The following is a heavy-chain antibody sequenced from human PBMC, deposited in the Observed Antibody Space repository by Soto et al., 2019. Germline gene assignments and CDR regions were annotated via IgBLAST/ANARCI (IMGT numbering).Heavy chain of an antibody. Sequence: QVQLVESGGGVVQPGRSLRLSCAASGFTFSSYGMHWVRQAPGKGLELVALIWYDGSNKYYADSVKGRFTISRDNSKNTLYLQMNSLRAEDTAVYYCARDQGAYAEYFQHWGQGTLVTVSS. V-gene: IGHV3-33*01. CDR3: ARDQGAYAEYFQH. CDR2: IWYDGSNK. D-gene: IGHD1-26*01. J-gene: IGHJ1*01. CDR1: GFTFSSYG.